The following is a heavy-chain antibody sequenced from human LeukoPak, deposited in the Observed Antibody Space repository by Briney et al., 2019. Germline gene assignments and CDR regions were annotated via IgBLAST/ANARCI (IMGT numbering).Heavy chain of an antibody. Sequence: SETLSLTCTVSGGSISSSSSYWGWIRQPPGKELEWIGSIYYTGRTFYNPSLKSRVTISVDTSKNQFSLKLSSVTAADTAVYYCARDWDYYDSRGAFDIWGQGTMVTVSS. CDR3: ARDWDYYDSRGAFDI. D-gene: IGHD3-22*01. CDR2: IYYTGRT. CDR1: GGSISSSSSY. V-gene: IGHV4-39*07. J-gene: IGHJ3*02.